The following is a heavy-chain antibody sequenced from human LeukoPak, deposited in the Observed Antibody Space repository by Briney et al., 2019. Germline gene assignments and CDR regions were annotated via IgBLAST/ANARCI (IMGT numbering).Heavy chain of an antibody. J-gene: IGHJ4*02. CDR1: GFTFSSYE. CDR3: ARGLRIYLGELSGFDY. CDR2: ISSSGSTI. Sequence: PGGSLRLSCAASGFTFSSYEMNWVRRAPGKGLEWVSYISSSGSTIYYADSVKGRFTISRDNAKNSLYLQMNSLRAEDTAVYYCARGLRIYLGELSGFDYWGQGTLVTVSS. D-gene: IGHD3-16*02. V-gene: IGHV3-48*03.